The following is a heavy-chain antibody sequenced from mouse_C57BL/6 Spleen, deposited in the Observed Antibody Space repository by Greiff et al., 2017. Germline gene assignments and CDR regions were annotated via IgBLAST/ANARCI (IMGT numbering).Heavy chain of an antibody. CDR1: GYTFTSYW. Sequence: QVQLKQPGAELVRPGSSVKLSCKASGYTFTSYWMHWVKQRPIQGLEWIGNIDPSDSETHYNQKFKDKATLTVDKSSSTAYMQLSSLTSEDSAVYYCARISLYGSSHVGYFDVWGTGTTVTVSS. CDR3: ARISLYGSSHVGYFDV. J-gene: IGHJ1*03. D-gene: IGHD1-1*01. CDR2: IDPSDSET. V-gene: IGHV1-52*01.